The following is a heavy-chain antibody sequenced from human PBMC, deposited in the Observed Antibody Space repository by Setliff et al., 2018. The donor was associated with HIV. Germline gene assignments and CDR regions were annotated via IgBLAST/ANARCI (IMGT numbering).Heavy chain of an antibody. CDR3: ARIGRTPYYYYYMDV. V-gene: IGHV1-8*01. D-gene: IGHD2-15*01. CDR2: INPNSDNT. J-gene: IGHJ6*03. Sequence: ASVKVSCKASGYAFNSYTLNWVRQATGRGLAWMGWINPNSDNTAYAQKFQGRLTMTRNTSTGTVYMELSSLRSEDTAVYYCARIGRTPYYYYYMDVWGKGTTVTSP. CDR1: GYAFNSYT.